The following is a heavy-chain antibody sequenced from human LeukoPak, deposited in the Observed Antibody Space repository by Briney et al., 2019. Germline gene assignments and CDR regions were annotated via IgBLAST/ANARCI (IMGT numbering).Heavy chain of an antibody. CDR3: ARGGIAAAGTVRSEYYYYYMDV. V-gene: IGHV1-2*02. Sequence: ASVKVSCKASGYTFTGYYMHWVRQAPGQGLEWMGWINPNSGGTNYAQKFQGRVTMTRDTSISTAYMELSRLRSDDTAVYYCARGGIAAAGTVRSEYYYYYMDVWGKGTTVTVSS. CDR2: INPNSGGT. J-gene: IGHJ6*03. D-gene: IGHD6-13*01. CDR1: GYTFTGYY.